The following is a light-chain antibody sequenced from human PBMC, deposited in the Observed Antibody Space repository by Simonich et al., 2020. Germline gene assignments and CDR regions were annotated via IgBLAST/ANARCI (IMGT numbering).Light chain of an antibody. V-gene: IGLV2-14*01. Sequence: QSALTQPASVSGSPGQSITISCTGTSSDVGGYNYVSWYPQHPGKAPKLMIYEVSKRPSGVPDRFSGSKSGNTASLTISGLQAEDEADYYCSSYTSSSTLVFGGGTKLTVL. CDR1: SSDVGGYNY. CDR2: EVS. CDR3: SSYTSSSTLV. J-gene: IGLJ2*01.